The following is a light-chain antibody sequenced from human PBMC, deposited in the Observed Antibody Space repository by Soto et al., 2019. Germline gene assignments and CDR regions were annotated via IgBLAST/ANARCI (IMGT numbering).Light chain of an antibody. V-gene: IGKV2-28*01. J-gene: IGKJ2*03. Sequence: DIVMTQSPLSLSVTPGEPASISCRSSQSLLHLNGYNYLDWYLQKRGQSPHLLIYVGSTRASGVPDRFSGSGSRTDLSLTISRVEADDVGGYYFMQAVQTQYSFGQGTKLQIK. CDR2: VGS. CDR1: QSLLHLNGYNY. CDR3: MQAVQTQYS.